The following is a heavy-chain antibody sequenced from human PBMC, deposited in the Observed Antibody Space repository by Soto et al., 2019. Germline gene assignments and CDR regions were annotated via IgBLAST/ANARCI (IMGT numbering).Heavy chain of an antibody. CDR1: GFTFSSYA. D-gene: IGHD5-12*01. CDR2: ISSNGGST. V-gene: IGHV3-64D*06. Sequence: GGSLRLSCSASGFTFSSYAMHWVRQAPGKGLEYVSAISSNGGSTYYADSVKGRFTISRDNSKNTLYLQMSSLRAEDTAVYYCVQRKRIWLRWPGSMDVWGQGTTVTVS. J-gene: IGHJ6*02. CDR3: VQRKRIWLRWPGSMDV.